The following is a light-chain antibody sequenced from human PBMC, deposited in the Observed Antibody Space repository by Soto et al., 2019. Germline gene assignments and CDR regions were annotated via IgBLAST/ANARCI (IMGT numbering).Light chain of an antibody. V-gene: IGKV3-20*01. CDR2: GAC. CDR1: QTVSSVH. Sequence: EIVLTQSPGTLSLSPGERASLSCRASQTVSSVHLAWYQHKPGQAPRLLIYGACRRATGVPDRFSGSGSGTDFTLTISRLEPEDFAVYYCQQYDNSLWTFGQGTKVEVK. J-gene: IGKJ1*01. CDR3: QQYDNSLWT.